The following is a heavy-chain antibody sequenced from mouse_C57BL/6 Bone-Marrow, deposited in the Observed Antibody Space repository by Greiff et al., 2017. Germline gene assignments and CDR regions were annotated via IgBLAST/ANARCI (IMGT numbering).Heavy chain of an antibody. J-gene: IGHJ4*01. CDR3: ARDTLYAMDY. CDR2: IYPGGGYT. D-gene: IGHD5-1-1*01. V-gene: IGHV1-63*01. CDR1: GYTFTNYW. Sequence: VKLVESGAELVRPGTSVKMSCKASGYTFTNYWIGWAKQRPGHGLAWIGVIYPGGGYTNYNEKFKGKATLTADQSSSTAYMQFSSLTSEDSAIDYYARDTLYAMDYWGQGTSVTVSS.